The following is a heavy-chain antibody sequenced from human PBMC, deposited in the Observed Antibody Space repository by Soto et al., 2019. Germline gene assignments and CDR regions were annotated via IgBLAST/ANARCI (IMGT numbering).Heavy chain of an antibody. CDR1: GGSISSYY. CDR2: IYTSGST. D-gene: IGHD3-22*01. Sequence: SETLSLTCTVSGGSISSYYWSWIRQPAGKGLEWIGRIYTSGSTNYNPSLKSRVTMSVDTSKNQFSLKLSSVTAADTAVYYCARSRTDYYDSSGYYFDYWGQGTLVTVS. CDR3: ARSRTDYYDSSGYYFDY. V-gene: IGHV4-4*07. J-gene: IGHJ4*02.